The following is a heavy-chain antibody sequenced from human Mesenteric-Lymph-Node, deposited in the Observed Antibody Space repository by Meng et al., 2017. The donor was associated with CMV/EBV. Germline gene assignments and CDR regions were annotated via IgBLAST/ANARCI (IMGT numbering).Heavy chain of an antibody. Sequence: GESLKISCAASGFTFSSYSMNWVRQAPGKGLEWVSSISSSSSYIYYADSVKGRFTISRDNAKNSLYLQMNSLRAEDTAVYYCARDRDHLNWFDPWGQGTLVTVSS. J-gene: IGHJ5*02. D-gene: IGHD1-14*01. CDR3: ARDRDHLNWFDP. CDR2: ISSSSSYI. CDR1: GFTFSSYS. V-gene: IGHV3-21*01.